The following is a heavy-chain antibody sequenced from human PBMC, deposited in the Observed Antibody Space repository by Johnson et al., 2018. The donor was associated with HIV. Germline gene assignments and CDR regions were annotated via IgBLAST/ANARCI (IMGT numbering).Heavy chain of an antibody. Sequence: VQLVESGGGLVQPGGSLRLSCAASGFTFSSYAMSWVRQAPGKGLEWVSAISNSASAIDYADSVKGRFTISRDKAKTSLYLQMNRLRAEDTAVYYCAKSPRGYSSIWGQGTMVTVSS. V-gene: IGHV3-23*04. D-gene: IGHD6-13*01. J-gene: IGHJ3*02. CDR2: ISNSASAI. CDR1: GFTFSSYA. CDR3: AKSPRGYSSI.